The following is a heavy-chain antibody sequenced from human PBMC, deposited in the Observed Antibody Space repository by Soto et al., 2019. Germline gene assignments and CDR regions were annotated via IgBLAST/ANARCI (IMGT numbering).Heavy chain of an antibody. J-gene: IGHJ4*02. CDR1: GFTFSSYA. Sequence: PGGSLRLSCSASGFTFSSYAMHWVRQAPGKGLEYVSSISTNGGSTHYADSVKGRFTISRDNSKNTQYLQMSSLRADDTAVYYCVKGEYYYDSSGYYPFDDWGQGIRVTVAS. CDR2: ISTNGGST. V-gene: IGHV3-64D*06. CDR3: VKGEYYYDSSGYYPFDD. D-gene: IGHD3-22*01.